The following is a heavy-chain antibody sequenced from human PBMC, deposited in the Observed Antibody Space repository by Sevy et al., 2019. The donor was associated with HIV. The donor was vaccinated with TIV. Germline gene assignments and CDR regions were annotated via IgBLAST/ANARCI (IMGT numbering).Heavy chain of an antibody. CDR2: INPNSGGT. D-gene: IGHD2-15*01. Sequence: ASVKVSCKASGYTFTGYYMHWVRQAPGQGLEWMEWINPNSGGTNYAQKFQGRVTMTRDTSISTAYMELSRLRSDDTAVYYCARDRVCSGGSCYNETFDYWGQGTLVTVSS. V-gene: IGHV1-2*02. CDR1: GYTFTGYY. CDR3: ARDRVCSGGSCYNETFDY. J-gene: IGHJ4*02.